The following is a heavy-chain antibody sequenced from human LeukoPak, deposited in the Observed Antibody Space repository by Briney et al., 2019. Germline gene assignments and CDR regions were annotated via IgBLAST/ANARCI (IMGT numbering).Heavy chain of an antibody. CDR1: GFTFSSYA. CDR2: ISGSGGST. D-gene: IGHD3-10*01. CDR3: AAGVQGYYYYGMDV. V-gene: IGHV3-23*01. Sequence: GGSLRLSCAASGFTFSSYAMSWVRQAPGKGLEWVSAISGSGGSTYYADSVKGRFTISRDNSKNTLYLQMNSLRAEDTAVYYCAAGVQGYYYYGMDVWGQGTTVTVSS. J-gene: IGHJ6*02.